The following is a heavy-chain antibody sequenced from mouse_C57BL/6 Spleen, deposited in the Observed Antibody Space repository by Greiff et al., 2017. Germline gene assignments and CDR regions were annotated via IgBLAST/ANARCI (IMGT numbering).Heavy chain of an antibody. Sequence: QVQLQQSGAELVRPGASVTLSCKASGYTFTDYEMHWVKQTPVHGLEWIGAIDPETGGTAYNQKFKGKAILTADKSSSTAYMELRSLTSEDSAVYYCTRAITTVHCDVWGTGTTVTVSS. J-gene: IGHJ1*03. CDR3: TRAITTVHCDV. CDR2: IDPETGGT. D-gene: IGHD1-1*01. CDR1: GYTFTDYE. V-gene: IGHV1-15*01.